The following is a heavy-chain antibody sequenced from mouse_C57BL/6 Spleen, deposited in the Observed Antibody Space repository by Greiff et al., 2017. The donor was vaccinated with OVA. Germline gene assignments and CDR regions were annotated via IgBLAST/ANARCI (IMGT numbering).Heavy chain of an antibody. D-gene: IGHD1-1*01. V-gene: IGHV5-6*01. Sequence: EVKVVESGGDLVKPGGSLKLSCAASGFTFSSYGMSWVRQTPDKRLEWVATISSGGSYTYYPDSVKGRFTISRANAKNTLYMQMSSLKSEDTAMYYCARHPETTVVAHWYFDVWGTGTTVTVSS. J-gene: IGHJ1*03. CDR3: ARHPETTVVAHWYFDV. CDR2: ISSGGSYT. CDR1: GFTFSSYG.